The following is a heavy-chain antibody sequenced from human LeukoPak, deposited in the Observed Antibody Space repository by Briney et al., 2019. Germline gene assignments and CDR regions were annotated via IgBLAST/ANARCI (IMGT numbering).Heavy chain of an antibody. J-gene: IGHJ4*02. V-gene: IGHV3-7*01. CDR3: AKDYDILTGAPDFDY. D-gene: IGHD3-9*01. Sequence: GGSLRLSCEGSGFTFSNYWMGWVRQAPGKGLQWVANIKTDGSEKYYVDSVKGRFTISRDNSKNTLYLQMNSLRAEDTAVYYCAKDYDILTGAPDFDYWGQGTLVTVSS. CDR1: GFTFSNYW. CDR2: IKTDGSEK.